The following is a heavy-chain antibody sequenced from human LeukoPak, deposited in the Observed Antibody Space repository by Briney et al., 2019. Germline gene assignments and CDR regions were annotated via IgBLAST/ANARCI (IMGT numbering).Heavy chain of an antibody. CDR2: ISSSSSYI. V-gene: IGHV3-21*01. CDR3: ARDLFRPYCGGDCYSVYAFDI. J-gene: IGHJ3*02. Sequence: PGGSLRLFCAASGFTFSSYSMNWVRQAPGKGLEWVSSISSSSSYIYYADSVKGRFTISRDNAKNSLYLQMNSLRAEDTAVYYCARDLFRPYCGGDCYSVYAFDIWGRGTMVTVSS. CDR1: GFTFSSYS. D-gene: IGHD2-21*02.